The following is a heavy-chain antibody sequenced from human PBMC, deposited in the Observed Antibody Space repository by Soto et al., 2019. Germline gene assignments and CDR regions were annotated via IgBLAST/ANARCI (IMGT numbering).Heavy chain of an antibody. V-gene: IGHV4-61*01. CDR1: GGSVSSGSYY. J-gene: IGHJ4*02. D-gene: IGHD2-2*01. CDR3: ARIRKYQFIYIDY. Sequence: SETLTITCAVSGGSVSSGSYYWTWIRQSTGKGLEWIGYIYYTGSSYYNPSLKPRITMSVDTSRNQFSLKLRSVTAAATAVYFCARIRKYQFIYIDYWGQGNMVTAS. CDR2: IYYTGSS.